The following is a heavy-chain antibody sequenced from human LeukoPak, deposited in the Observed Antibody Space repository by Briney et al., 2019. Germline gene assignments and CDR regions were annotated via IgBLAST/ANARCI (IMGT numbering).Heavy chain of an antibody. D-gene: IGHD3-10*01. CDR2: IYPGDSDT. CDR1: GYNFTNYW. V-gene: IGHV5-51*01. Sequence: GESLKISCKGSGYNFTNYWIGWVRQMPGKGLEWMGIIYPGDSDTRYSPSFQRQATASADTSIRTAYLQSSSLKASDPAMYFCAIHSRDYYYGWVRYYNDYWGQGTLVTVSS. J-gene: IGHJ4*02. CDR3: AIHSRDYYYGWVRYYNDY.